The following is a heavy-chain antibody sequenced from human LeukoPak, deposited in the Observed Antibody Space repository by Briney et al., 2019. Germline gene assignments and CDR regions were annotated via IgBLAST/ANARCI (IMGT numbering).Heavy chain of an antibody. J-gene: IGHJ4*02. D-gene: IGHD5-24*01. CDR2: ITGSGGST. CDR3: ARARRDGYNPVGYFDY. V-gene: IGHV3-23*01. Sequence: PGGSLRLSCAASGFTFSNYAVNWVRQAPGKGLEWVSTITGSGGSTFYADFVEGRFTISRDNSMDTLYLQMSSLRAEDTAVYYCARARRDGYNPVGYFDYWGQGTLVTVSS. CDR1: GFTFSNYA.